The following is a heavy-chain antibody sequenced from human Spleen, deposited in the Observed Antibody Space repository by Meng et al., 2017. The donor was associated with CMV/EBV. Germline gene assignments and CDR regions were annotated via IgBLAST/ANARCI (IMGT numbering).Heavy chain of an antibody. J-gene: IGHJ6*02. CDR3: ARRGSRDNYDILTGSYTTYYYGMDV. D-gene: IGHD3-9*01. V-gene: IGHV1-18*01. Sequence: ASVKVSCKASGYTLTNYGISWVRQAPGQGLEWMGWISAHNGNTNYAQKLQGRVTMTTDTSTSTAYMELRSLRSDDTAVYYCARRGSRDNYDILTGSYTTYYYGMDVWGQGTTVTVSS. CDR1: GYTLTNYG. CDR2: ISAHNGNT.